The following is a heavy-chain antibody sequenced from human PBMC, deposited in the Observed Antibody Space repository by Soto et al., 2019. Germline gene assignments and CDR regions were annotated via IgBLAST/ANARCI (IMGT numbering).Heavy chain of an antibody. CDR1: GFTFSSYG. V-gene: IGHV3-30*18. D-gene: IGHD3-10*01. CDR2: ISYDGSNK. Sequence: QVQLVESGGGVVQPGRSLRLSCAASGFTFSSYGMHWVRQAPGKGLEWVAVISYDGSNKYYADSVKGRFTISRDNSKNTLYLQMNSLRAEDTAVYYCAKDWALYGSGSYFDYWGQGTLVTVSS. J-gene: IGHJ4*02. CDR3: AKDWALYGSGSYFDY.